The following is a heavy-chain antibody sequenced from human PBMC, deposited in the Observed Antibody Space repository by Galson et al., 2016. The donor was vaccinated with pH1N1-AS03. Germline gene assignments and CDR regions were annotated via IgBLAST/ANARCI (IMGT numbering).Heavy chain of an antibody. V-gene: IGHV4-34*01. CDR1: GGSFTGYC. D-gene: IGHD2-21*01. Sequence: SETLSLTCAVYGGSFTGYCWSWIRQTPGKGLEWIGEFNHRGSTDYNPSLKSRVTISVDTSKKQFSLRVNPVTVADTAVYYCAAPGGGSYSYWGQGKLVTVSS. CDR3: AAPGGGSYSY. J-gene: IGHJ4*02. CDR2: FNHRGST.